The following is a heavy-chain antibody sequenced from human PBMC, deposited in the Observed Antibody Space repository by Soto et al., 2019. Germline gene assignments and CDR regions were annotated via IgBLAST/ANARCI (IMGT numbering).Heavy chain of an antibody. Sequence: ASVKVSCKASGYTFTSYGISWVRQAPGQGLEWMGWINPNSGGTNYAQKFQGRVTMTRDTSISTAYMELSRLRSDDTAVYYCAREYSSSSHYYYYGMDVWGQGTTVTVSS. CDR1: GYTFTSYG. J-gene: IGHJ6*02. D-gene: IGHD6-6*01. V-gene: IGHV1-2*02. CDR2: INPNSGGT. CDR3: AREYSSSSHYYYYGMDV.